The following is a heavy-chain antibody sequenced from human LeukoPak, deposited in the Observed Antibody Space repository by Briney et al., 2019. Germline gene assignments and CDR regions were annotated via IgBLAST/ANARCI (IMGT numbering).Heavy chain of an antibody. CDR1: GGTFSSYA. CDR2: IIPIFGTA. Sequence: SSVKVSCKASGGTFSSYAISWVRQAPGQGLEWMGGIIPIFGTANYAQKFQGRVTITTDEDPSTAYMELSSLRSEDTAVYYCARDWRDYYDSSGYYYQAFDIWGQGTMVTVSS. D-gene: IGHD3-22*01. CDR3: ARDWRDYYDSSGYYYQAFDI. V-gene: IGHV1-69*05. J-gene: IGHJ3*02.